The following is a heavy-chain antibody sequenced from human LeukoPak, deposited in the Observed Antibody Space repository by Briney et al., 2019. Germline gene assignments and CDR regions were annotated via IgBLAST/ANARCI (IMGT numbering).Heavy chain of an antibody. J-gene: IGHJ6*02. CDR1: EFMFSSYW. CDR2: ISSDGSNR. V-gene: IGHV3-74*01. Sequence: GGSLRLSCAASEFMFSSYWMNWDRQAPGKGLVWVSRISSDGSNRVYADFVKGRFTISRDNAKNTLYLQMDSLRAEDTAIYYCARGRPYGMDVWGQGTTVTVSS. CDR3: ARGRPYGMDV.